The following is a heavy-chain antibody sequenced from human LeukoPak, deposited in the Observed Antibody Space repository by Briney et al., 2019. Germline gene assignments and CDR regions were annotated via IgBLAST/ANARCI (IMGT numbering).Heavy chain of an antibody. CDR1: GGSISNYY. V-gene: IGHV4-59*01. CDR2: IYYSRST. CDR3: ARQTGSGLFILP. Sequence: PSETLSLTCAVSGGSISNYYWSWIRQPPGKGLEWIGYIYYSRSTNYNPSLKSRVTISVDTSKNQFSLKLSSVTAADTAVYYCARQTGSGLFILPGGQGTLVTVSS. D-gene: IGHD3/OR15-3a*01. J-gene: IGHJ4*02.